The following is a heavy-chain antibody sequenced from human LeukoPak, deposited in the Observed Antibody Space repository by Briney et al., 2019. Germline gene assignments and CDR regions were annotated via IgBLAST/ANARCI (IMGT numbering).Heavy chain of an antibody. CDR2: INPNSGGT. Sequence: VASVKVSCKASGYTFTGYYMHWVRQAPGQGLECMGWINPNSGGTNYAQKFQGRVTMTRDTSIGTAYMELSRLRSDDTAVYYCARGEPTVTTYIANFDYWGQGTLVTVSS. CDR3: ARGEPTVTTYIANFDY. D-gene: IGHD4-17*01. V-gene: IGHV1-2*02. CDR1: GYTFTGYY. J-gene: IGHJ4*02.